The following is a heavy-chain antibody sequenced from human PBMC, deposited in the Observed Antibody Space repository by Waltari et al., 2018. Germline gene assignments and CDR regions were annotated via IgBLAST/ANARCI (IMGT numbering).Heavy chain of an antibody. CDR1: GYSISSGYY. D-gene: IGHD3-10*01. V-gene: IGHV4-38-2*01. J-gene: IGHJ4*02. CDR3: ARHVLLWFRESLPNFDY. Sequence: QVQLQESGPGLVKPSETLSLTCAVSGYSISSGYYWGWIRQPPGKGLEWIGSIYHSGSTYYNPSLKSRVTISVDTSKNQFSLKLSSVTAADTAVYYCARHVLLWFRESLPNFDYWGQGTLVTVSS. CDR2: IYHSGST.